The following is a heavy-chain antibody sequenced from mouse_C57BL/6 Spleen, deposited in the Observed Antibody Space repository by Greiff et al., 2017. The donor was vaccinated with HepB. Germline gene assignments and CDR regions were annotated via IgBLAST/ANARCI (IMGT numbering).Heavy chain of an antibody. CDR2: ISYDGSN. J-gene: IGHJ2*01. D-gene: IGHD1-1*01. CDR3: ARIITTVVLDY. CDR1: GYSITSGYY. Sequence: EVQLVESGPGLVKPSQSLSLTCSVTGYSITSGYYWNWIRQFPGNKLEWMGYISYDGSNNYNPSLKNRISITRDTSKNQFFLKLNSVTTEDTATYYCARIITTVVLDYWGQGTTLTVSS. V-gene: IGHV3-6*01.